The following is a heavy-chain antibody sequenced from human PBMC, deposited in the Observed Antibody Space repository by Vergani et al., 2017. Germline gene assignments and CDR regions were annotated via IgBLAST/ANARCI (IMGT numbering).Heavy chain of an antibody. V-gene: IGHV5-51*01. Sequence: EVQLVQSGAEVKTPGESLKISCKGSGYSFTSYWIGWVRQMPGKGLEWMGIIYPGDSDTRYSPSFQGQVTISADKSISTAYLQWSSLKASDTAVYYCARHWCSSTSCPEAYYYMDVWGKGTTVTVSS. CDR1: GYSFTSYW. J-gene: IGHJ6*03. CDR2: IYPGDSDT. D-gene: IGHD2-2*01. CDR3: ARHWCSSTSCPEAYYYMDV.